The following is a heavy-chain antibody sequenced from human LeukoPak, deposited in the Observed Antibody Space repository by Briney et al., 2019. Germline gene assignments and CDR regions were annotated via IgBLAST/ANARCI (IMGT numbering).Heavy chain of an antibody. Sequence: GGSLRLSCAASGFTFSRYWMSWVRQAPGKGLEWVANIKQDGSEKYYADSVKGRFTISRDNAKNSLYLQMNSLRAEDTAVYYCASYYDSSGYDDAFDIWGQGTMVTVSS. CDR3: ASYYDSSGYDDAFDI. CDR2: IKQDGSEK. D-gene: IGHD3-22*01. V-gene: IGHV3-7*01. CDR1: GFTFSRYW. J-gene: IGHJ3*02.